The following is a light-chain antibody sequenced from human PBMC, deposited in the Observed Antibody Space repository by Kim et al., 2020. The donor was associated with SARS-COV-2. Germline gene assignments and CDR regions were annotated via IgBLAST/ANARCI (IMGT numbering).Light chain of an antibody. CDR1: QTISSS. CDR3: QQYKKGYT. J-gene: IGKJ2*01. V-gene: IGKV3-15*01. CDR2: GAS. Sequence: EIVMTQSPATLSVSPGERVTLSCRASQTISSSLAWYQQKPGQAPRLLIYGASTRATDIPARFSGSGSGTEFTLTISSLQSEDFAIYYCQQYKKGYTFGQGTKLEI.